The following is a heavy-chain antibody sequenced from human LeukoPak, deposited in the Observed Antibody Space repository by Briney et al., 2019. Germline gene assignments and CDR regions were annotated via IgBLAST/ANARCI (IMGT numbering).Heavy chain of an antibody. CDR1: GYTFTGYY. J-gene: IGHJ5*02. CDR2: INPNSGGT. V-gene: IGHV1-2*02. CDR3: ARGSGGGNYYSNWFDP. D-gene: IGHD1-26*01. Sequence: GASVKVSCKASGYTFTGYYMHWVRQAPGQGLEWMGWINPNSGGTNSAQKFQGRVTMTRDTSISTAYMELSRLKSGDTAVYYCARGSGGGNYYSNWFDPWGQGTLVTVSS.